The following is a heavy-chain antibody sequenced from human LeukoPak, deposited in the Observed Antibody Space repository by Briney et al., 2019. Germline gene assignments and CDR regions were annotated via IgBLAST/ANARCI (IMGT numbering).Heavy chain of an antibody. CDR2: ISSSSSTI. CDR3: ARMGVAITRAFDY. V-gene: IGHV3-48*04. D-gene: IGHD3-3*01. CDR1: GFTFSSYS. Sequence: GGSLRLSCAASGFTFSSYSMNWVRQAPGKGLEWVSYISSSSSTIYYADSVKGRFTISRDNAKNSLYLQMNSLRAEDTAVYYCARMGVAITRAFDYWGQGTLVTVSS. J-gene: IGHJ4*02.